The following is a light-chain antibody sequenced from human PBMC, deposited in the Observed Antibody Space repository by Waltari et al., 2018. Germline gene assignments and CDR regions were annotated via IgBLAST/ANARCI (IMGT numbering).Light chain of an antibody. CDR3: QQTDSFPLT. V-gene: IGKV1-12*01. J-gene: IGKJ4*02. CDR1: QDVRTW. CDR2: GSS. Sequence: DIQMTQSPSSVSASVGDRHRISCRASQDVRTWLAWYQQKPGKPPNLLIYGSSTLQSGVPSRFSGSGSGTDFTLTINGLQPEDFASYFCQQTDSFPLTFGGGTKVEI.